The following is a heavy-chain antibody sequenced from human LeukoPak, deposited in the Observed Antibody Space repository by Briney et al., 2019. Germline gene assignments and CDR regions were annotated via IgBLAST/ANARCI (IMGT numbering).Heavy chain of an antibody. CDR3: ARDDSSTYGRGVFDI. CDR2: IYHSGST. D-gene: IGHD6-13*01. V-gene: IGHV4-34*01. Sequence: SETLSLTCAVSGGSFSGYPRSWIRQPPGKGVEWVGEIYHSGSTNYNPSLKSRVTISVDTSTNQFSLKLSSVTAADTAVYYCARDDSSTYGRGVFDIWNQGTMVTLSS. J-gene: IGHJ3*02. CDR1: GGSFSGYP.